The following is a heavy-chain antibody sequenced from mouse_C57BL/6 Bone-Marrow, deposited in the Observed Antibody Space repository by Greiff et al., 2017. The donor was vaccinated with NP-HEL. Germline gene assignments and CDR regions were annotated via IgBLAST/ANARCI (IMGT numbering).Heavy chain of an antibody. V-gene: IGHV1-55*01. Sequence: QVQLQQPGAELVKPGASVKMSCKASGYTFTSYWITWVKQRPGQGLEWIGDIYPGSGSTNYNEKFKSKATLTVDKSSSTAHMQLSSLTSEDSAVYYCARIFRYGSSPDWYFDVWGTGTTVTVSS. CDR1: GYTFTSYW. J-gene: IGHJ1*03. D-gene: IGHD1-1*01. CDR3: ARIFRYGSSPDWYFDV. CDR2: IYPGSGST.